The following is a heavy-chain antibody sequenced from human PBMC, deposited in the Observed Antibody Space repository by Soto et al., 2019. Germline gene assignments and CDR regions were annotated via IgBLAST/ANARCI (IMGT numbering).Heavy chain of an antibody. V-gene: IGHV3-9*01. CDR3: AKDTVATAGYGMDV. J-gene: IGHJ6*02. D-gene: IGHD5-12*01. CDR1: GFTFDDYV. CDR2: ISWNSGSI. Sequence: EVQLVESGGGLVQPGRSLRLSCAASGFTFDDYVMHWVRQAPGKGLEWVSGISWNSGSIGYADSVKGRFTISRDNAKNSLYLQMKSLRDEDTALYYCAKDTVATAGYGMDVWGQGTTVTVSS.